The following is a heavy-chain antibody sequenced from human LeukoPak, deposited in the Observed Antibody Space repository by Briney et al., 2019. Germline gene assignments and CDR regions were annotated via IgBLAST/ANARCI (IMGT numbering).Heavy chain of an antibody. V-gene: IGHV3-23*01. CDR2: ISGSGGST. CDR3: AKGGVMVREPNPY. J-gene: IGHJ4*02. CDR1: GFTFSSYA. D-gene: IGHD3-10*01. Sequence: GGSLRLSCAASGFTFSSYAMSWVRQAPGKGLEWVSAISGSGGSTYYADSMKGRFTISRDNSKNTLYLQMYSLRAEDTAVYYCAKGGVMVREPNPYWGQGTLVTVSS.